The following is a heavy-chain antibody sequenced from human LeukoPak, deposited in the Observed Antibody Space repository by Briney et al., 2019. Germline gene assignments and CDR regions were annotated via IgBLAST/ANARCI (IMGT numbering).Heavy chain of an antibody. CDR3: ARGRDPY. CDR2: INHSGST. CDR1: GGSFSGYY. V-gene: IGHV4-34*01. Sequence: MPSETLSLTCAVYGGSFSGYYWTWIRQPPGRGLEWIGEINHSGSTNYNPSLKSRVTVPVDTSKSQFSLKLNSVTAADTAMYYCARGRDPYWGQGTLVTVSS. J-gene: IGHJ4*02. D-gene: IGHD5-24*01.